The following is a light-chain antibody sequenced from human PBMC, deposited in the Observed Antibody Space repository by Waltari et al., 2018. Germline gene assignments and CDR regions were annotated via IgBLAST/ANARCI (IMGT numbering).Light chain of an antibody. CDR1: SSNIGNNY. V-gene: IGLV1-51*02. Sequence: QSVLTQPPSVSAAPGQKVTISCSGSSSNIGNNYVSWYQHLPGTDPELLIYENNKRPSGSTDLCSGSKSRTSATLGSTGRQTGDEADYYCGTWDSSLSAVVFGGGTKLTVL. CDR3: GTWDSSLSAVV. J-gene: IGLJ2*01. CDR2: ENN.